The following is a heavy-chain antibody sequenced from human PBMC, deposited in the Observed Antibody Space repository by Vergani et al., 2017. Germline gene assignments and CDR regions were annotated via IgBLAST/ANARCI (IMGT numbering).Heavy chain of an antibody. J-gene: IGHJ6*02. Sequence: QVQLVESGGGVVQPGRSLRLSCAASGFTFSSYGMHWVRQAPGKGLEWVAVISYDGSNKYYADSVKGRFTISRDNSKNTLYLQMNSLRAEDTAVYYCARVPDRYYYGMDVWGQGTTVTVSS. D-gene: IGHD1-1*01. CDR1: GFTFSSYG. V-gene: IGHV3-30*03. CDR2: ISYDGSNK. CDR3: ARVPDRYYYGMDV.